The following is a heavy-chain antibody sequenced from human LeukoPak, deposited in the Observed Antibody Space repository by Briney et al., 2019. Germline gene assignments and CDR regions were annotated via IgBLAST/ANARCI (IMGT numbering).Heavy chain of an antibody. CDR2: IVVGSGNT. V-gene: IGHV1-58*01. D-gene: IGHD2-15*01. J-gene: IGHJ4*02. CDR3: AAAHCSGGSCYFAFDY. CDR1: GFTFTSSA. Sequence: EASVKVSCKASGFTFTSSAVQWVRQARGQRLEWIGWIVVGSGNTNYAQKFQGRVTITRDMSTSTAYMELSSLRSEDTAVYYCAAAHCSGGSCYFAFDYWGQGTLVTVSS.